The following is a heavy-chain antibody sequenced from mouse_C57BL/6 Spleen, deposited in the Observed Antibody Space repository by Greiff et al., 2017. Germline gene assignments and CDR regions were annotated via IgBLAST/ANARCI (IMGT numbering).Heavy chain of an antibody. J-gene: IGHJ1*03. CDR3: ARDSPNYSGSRAWYFDV. CDR2: ISDGGSYT. V-gene: IGHV5-4*01. Sequence: EVKLVESGGGLVKPGGSLKLSCAASGFTFSSYAMSWVRQTPEQRLEWVATISDGGSYTYYPDNVKGRFTFSRDNAKNNLYLQMSHLKSEDTAMYYCARDSPNYSGSRAWYFDVWGTGTTVTVSS. D-gene: IGHD1-1*01. CDR1: GFTFSSYA.